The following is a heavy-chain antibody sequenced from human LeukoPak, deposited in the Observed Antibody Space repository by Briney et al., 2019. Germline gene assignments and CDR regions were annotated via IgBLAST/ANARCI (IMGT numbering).Heavy chain of an antibody. V-gene: IGHV3-23*01. D-gene: IGHD6-19*01. CDR3: ARNDFGSGWLGDN. Sequence: GGSLRLSCAVSGFTFDDYAMSWVRQAPGKGLEWVSTIGGGGGGTYYADSVKGRFTISRDTSKNTLFLQMNSLRAEDTAVYYCARNDFGSGWLGDNWGQGTLVTVSS. CDR2: IGGGGGGT. J-gene: IGHJ4*02. CDR1: GFTFDDYA.